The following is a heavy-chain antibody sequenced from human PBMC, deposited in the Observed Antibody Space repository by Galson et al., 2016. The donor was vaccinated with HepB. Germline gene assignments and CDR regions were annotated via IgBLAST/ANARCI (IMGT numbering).Heavy chain of an antibody. Sequence: SLRLSCAASGFTFNRYGMHWVRQAPGKGLEWVAVIWYDGSNKYYADSVKGRFTISRDNSKNTLYLQMNSLRAEDTAVYYCARGMDWFPFSYDYWGQGTLVTVSS. J-gene: IGHJ4*02. CDR3: ARGMDWFPFSYDY. CDR1: GFTFNRYG. V-gene: IGHV3-33*01. D-gene: IGHD3/OR15-3a*01. CDR2: IWYDGSNK.